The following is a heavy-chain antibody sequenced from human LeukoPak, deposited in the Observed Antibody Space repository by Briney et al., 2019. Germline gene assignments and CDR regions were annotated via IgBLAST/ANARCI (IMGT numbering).Heavy chain of an antibody. CDR3: ARDPQNTYYYYSSPDSTRGDY. J-gene: IGHJ4*02. D-gene: IGHD3-22*01. Sequence: GASVKVSCKASGYTFTGYYLHWVRQAPGQGREWMGWINPNSGGTNYAQNFQGRVTMTRDTSISTAYMELSRLRSDDTAVYYCARDPQNTYYYYSSPDSTRGDYWGQGTLVTVSS. V-gene: IGHV1-2*02. CDR1: GYTFTGYY. CDR2: INPNSGGT.